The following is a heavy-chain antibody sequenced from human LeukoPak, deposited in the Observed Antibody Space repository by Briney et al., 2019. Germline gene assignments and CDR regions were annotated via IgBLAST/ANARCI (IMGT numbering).Heavy chain of an antibody. CDR2: IWYDGSNK. CDR3: AKGGYYASSGSYAFDI. Sequence: GVSLRLSCAASGFTFSSYVMHWVRQAPGKGLEWVAVIWYDGSNKYYADSVKGRFTISRDNSNNTLSLQMNSLRAEDTAVYYCAKGGYYASSGSYAFDIWGQGTVVTVSS. CDR1: GFTFSSYV. D-gene: IGHD3-22*01. J-gene: IGHJ3*02. V-gene: IGHV3-30*02.